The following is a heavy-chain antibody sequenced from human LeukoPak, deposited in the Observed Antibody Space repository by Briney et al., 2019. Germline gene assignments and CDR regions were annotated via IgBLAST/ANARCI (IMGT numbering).Heavy chain of an antibody. V-gene: IGHV3-7*03. J-gene: IGHJ4*02. D-gene: IGHD3-10*01. CDR2: IKVDGSEK. CDR1: GFIFSRFW. Sequence: GGSLRLSCAASGFIFSRFWMNWVRQAPGKGLEWVATIKVDGSEKYYVDSMRGRITISRDNAKNSLYLQMNSLRAEDTAMYYCARLSGSGSSPFDYWGQGTLVTVSS. CDR3: ARLSGSGSSPFDY.